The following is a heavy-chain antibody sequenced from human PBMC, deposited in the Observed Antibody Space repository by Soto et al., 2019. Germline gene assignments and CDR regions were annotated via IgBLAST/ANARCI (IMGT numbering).Heavy chain of an antibody. V-gene: IGHV3-11*01. CDR1: GLTVTDDY. CDR3: ARREYAAFDI. D-gene: IGHD2-2*01. J-gene: IGHJ3*02. CDR2: ISRSGRII. Sequence: QVQLVESGGGLVKPGGSLRLSCAASGLTVTDDYMNWIRQSPGKGLEWVSYISRSGRIIYYADSVKGRFTISRDNAENSLYLQMNSLRVEDTAVYYCARREYAAFDIWGRGTLVTVSS.